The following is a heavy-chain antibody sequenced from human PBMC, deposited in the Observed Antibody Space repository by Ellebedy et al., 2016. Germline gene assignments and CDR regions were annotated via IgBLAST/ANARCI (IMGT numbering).Heavy chain of an antibody. CDR1: GGSISSYY. CDR3: ARSTRRVIVVVINNWFDP. J-gene: IGHJ5*02. CDR2: IYTSGST. Sequence: SETLSLXXTVSGGSISSYYWSWIRQPAGKGLEWIGRIYTSGSTNYNPSLKSRVTISVDTSKNQFSLKLSSVTAADTAVYYCARSTRRVIVVVINNWFDPWGQGTLVTVSS. D-gene: IGHD3-22*01. V-gene: IGHV4-4*07.